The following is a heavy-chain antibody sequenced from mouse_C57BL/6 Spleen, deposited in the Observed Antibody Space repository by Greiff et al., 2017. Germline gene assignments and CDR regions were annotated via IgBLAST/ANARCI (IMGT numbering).Heavy chain of an antibody. V-gene: IGHV5-9*01. D-gene: IGHD2-4*01. CDR1: GFTFSSYT. J-gene: IGHJ4*01. CDR2: ISGGGGNT. Sequence: EVQRVESGGGLVKPGGSLKLSCAASGFTFSSYTMSWVRQTPEKRLEWVATISGGGGNTYYPDSVKGRFTISRDNAKNTLYLQMSSLRSEDTALYYCARQILYYDYPHYYAMDYWGQGTSVTVSS. CDR3: ARQILYYDYPHYYAMDY.